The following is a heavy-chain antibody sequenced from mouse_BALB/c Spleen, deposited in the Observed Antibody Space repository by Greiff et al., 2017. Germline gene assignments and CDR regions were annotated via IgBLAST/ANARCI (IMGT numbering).Heavy chain of an antibody. J-gene: IGHJ2*01. Sequence: DVQLQESGPGLVKPSQSLSLTCTVTGYSITSDYAWNWIRQFPGNKLEWMGYISYSGSTSYNPSLKSRISITRDTSKNQFFLQLNSVTTEDTATYYCAREVHYYGFDYWGQGTTLTVSS. CDR3: AREVHYYGFDY. V-gene: IGHV3-2*02. D-gene: IGHD1-2*01. CDR1: GYSITSDYA. CDR2: ISYSGST.